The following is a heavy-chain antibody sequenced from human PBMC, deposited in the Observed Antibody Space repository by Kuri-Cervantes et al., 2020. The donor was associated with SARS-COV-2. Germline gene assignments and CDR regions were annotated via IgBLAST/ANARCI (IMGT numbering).Heavy chain of an antibody. V-gene: IGHV4-34*01. CDR3: ASSDFWSGHYCFDY. D-gene: IGHD3-3*01. CDR2: INHSGST. Sequence: GSLRLSCAASGFTFSSYAMHWVRQAPGKGLEWIGEINHSGSTNYNPSLKSRVTISVDTSKNQFSLKLSSVTAADTAVYYCASSDFWSGHYCFDYWGQGTLVTVSS. CDR1: GFTFSSYA. J-gene: IGHJ4*02.